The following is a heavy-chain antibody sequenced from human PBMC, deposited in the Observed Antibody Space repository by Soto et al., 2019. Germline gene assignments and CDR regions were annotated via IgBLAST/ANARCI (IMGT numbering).Heavy chain of an antibody. V-gene: IGHV4-4*02. CDR2: IYHNGSP. D-gene: IGHD3-10*01. CDR1: GGSISSTNW. CDR3: GRWLGTSYGMDV. J-gene: IGHJ6*02. Sequence: PSETLSLTCAVSGGSISSTNWWSWVRQSPGKGLEWIGEIYHNGSPDYNPSLKSRVTISVDKSKNHAFLKLTSVTAADTAMYFCGRWLGTSYGMDVWGQGTAVTVSS.